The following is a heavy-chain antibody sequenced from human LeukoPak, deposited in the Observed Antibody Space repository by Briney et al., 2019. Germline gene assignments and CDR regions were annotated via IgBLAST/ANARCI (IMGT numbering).Heavy chain of an antibody. Sequence: SETLSLTCIVSGGSVSSYYWNWIRQPPGKGLEWIGYVYYTGSTNYNPSLKSRVTMSVDTSKNQFSLKLSSVPAADTAVYYCARESRFSGGGGIDYWGQGTLVTVSS. CDR3: ARESRFSGGGGIDY. D-gene: IGHD2-15*01. CDR2: VYYTGST. CDR1: GGSVSSYY. V-gene: IGHV4-59*02. J-gene: IGHJ4*02.